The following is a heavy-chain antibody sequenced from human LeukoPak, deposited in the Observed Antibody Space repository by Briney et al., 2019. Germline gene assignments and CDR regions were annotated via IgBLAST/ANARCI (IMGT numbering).Heavy chain of an antibody. V-gene: IGHV4-34*01. D-gene: IGHD2-8*01. J-gene: IGHJ4*02. Sequence: PSETLSLSCAVYGESFSGYYLSWIRQPPGKGLEWIGQINHSGSTNYNPSLKSRVTMSVDTSKNQFSLKLSSVTAADTGVYYCAREGGRYCTNGVCHFDYWGQGNLVTVSS. CDR1: GESFSGYY. CDR2: INHSGST. CDR3: AREGGRYCTNGVCHFDY.